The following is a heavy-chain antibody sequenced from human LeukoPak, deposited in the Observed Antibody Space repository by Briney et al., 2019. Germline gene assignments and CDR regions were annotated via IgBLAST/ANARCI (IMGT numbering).Heavy chain of an antibody. CDR1: GYTFTSYG. J-gene: IGHJ4*02. V-gene: IGHV1-18*01. CDR3: ARDHRYCSSTSCELDY. D-gene: IGHD2-2*01. Sequence: GASVKVSCKASGYTFTSYGISWVRQAPGQGLEWMGWISAYNGNTNYAQKLQGRVTMTTDTSTSTAYMELRSLRSDDTAVYYCARDHRYCSSTSCELDYRGQGTLVTVSS. CDR2: ISAYNGNT.